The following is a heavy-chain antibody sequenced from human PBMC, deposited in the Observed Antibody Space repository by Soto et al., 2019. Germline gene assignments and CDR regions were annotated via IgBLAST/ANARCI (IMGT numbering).Heavy chain of an antibody. CDR1: GFTFSSYA. Sequence: ESGGGVVQPGRSLRLSCAASGFTFSSYAMHWVRQAPGKGLEWVAVISYDGSNKYYADSVKGRFTISRDNSKNTLYLQMNSLRAEDTAVYYCARDLDYYDSSGYYHNYFDYWGQGTLVTVSS. D-gene: IGHD3-22*01. V-gene: IGHV3-30-3*01. CDR2: ISYDGSNK. CDR3: ARDLDYYDSSGYYHNYFDY. J-gene: IGHJ4*02.